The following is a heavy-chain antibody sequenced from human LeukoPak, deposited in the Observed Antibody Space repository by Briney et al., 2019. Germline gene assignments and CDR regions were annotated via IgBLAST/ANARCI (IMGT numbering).Heavy chain of an antibody. CDR3: ARSLVVGATYPYH. J-gene: IGHJ5*02. D-gene: IGHD1-26*01. CDR2: MSGSGGST. Sequence: GGSLRLSCTVSGFTVSSNSMSWVRQAPGKGLEWVSGMSGSGGSTYYADSVKGRFTISRDNSKNTLYLQLNSLRAEDTAVYYCARSLVVGATYPYHWGQGTLVTVSS. V-gene: IGHV3-23*01. CDR1: GFTVSSNS.